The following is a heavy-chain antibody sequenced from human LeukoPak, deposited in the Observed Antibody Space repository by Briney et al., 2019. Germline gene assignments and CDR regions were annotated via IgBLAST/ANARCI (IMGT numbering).Heavy chain of an antibody. J-gene: IGHJ6*03. CDR2: IYYSGST. CDR3: AREVRRIVVVYHYYMDV. Sequence: SETLSLTCAVSGASISGSGYYWGWIRQPPGKGLEWIGNIYYSGSTYYNASLQSRVTISVDTSKNQFSLKLSSVTAADTAVYYCAREVRRIVVVYHYYMDVWGKGTTVTVSS. CDR1: GASISGSGYY. V-gene: IGHV4-39*07. D-gene: IGHD2-15*01.